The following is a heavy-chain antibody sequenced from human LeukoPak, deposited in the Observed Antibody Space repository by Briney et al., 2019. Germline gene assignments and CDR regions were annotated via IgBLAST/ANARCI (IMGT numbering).Heavy chain of an antibody. CDR3: ASRDPLGLWFGESPQPPYYMDV. V-gene: IGHV4-39*07. D-gene: IGHD3-10*01. CDR1: GGSISSSSYY. Sequence: SETLSLTCTVSGGSISSSSYYWGWIRQPPGKGLEWIGSIYYSGSTYYNPSLKSRVTISVDTSKNQFSLKLSSVTAADTAVYYCASRDPLGLWFGESPQPPYYMDVWGKGTTVTVSS. J-gene: IGHJ6*03. CDR2: IYYSGST.